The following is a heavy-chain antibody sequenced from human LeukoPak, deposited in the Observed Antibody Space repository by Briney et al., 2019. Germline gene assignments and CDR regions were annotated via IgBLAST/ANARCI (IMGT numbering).Heavy chain of an antibody. CDR1: GRSISSYY. Sequence: SETLSLTCTVSGRSISSYYWSWIRQPPGKGLEWIGYIYYSGSTNYNPSLKSRVTISVDTSKNQFSLKLSSVTAADTAVYYCARATYCGGDCWGGLDYWGQGTLVTVSS. J-gene: IGHJ4*02. CDR2: IYYSGST. CDR3: ARATYCGGDCWGGLDY. V-gene: IGHV4-59*01. D-gene: IGHD2-21*02.